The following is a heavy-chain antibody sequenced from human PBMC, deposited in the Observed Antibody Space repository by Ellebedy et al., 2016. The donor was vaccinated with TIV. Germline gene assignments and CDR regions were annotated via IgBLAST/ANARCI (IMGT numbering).Heavy chain of an antibody. J-gene: IGHJ4*01. CDR3: ARSGARTSSSDYFDY. V-gene: IGHV3-9*01. D-gene: IGHD6-6*01. CDR1: GFTFDDYA. Sequence: SLKISCAASGFTFDDYAMHWVRQAPGKGLEWVSGISWNSGSRVYADSVKGRFTISRDNAKNSLYLQVNSLRSEDTAFYYCARSGARTSSSDYFDYWGHGTLVTVSS. CDR2: ISWNSGSR.